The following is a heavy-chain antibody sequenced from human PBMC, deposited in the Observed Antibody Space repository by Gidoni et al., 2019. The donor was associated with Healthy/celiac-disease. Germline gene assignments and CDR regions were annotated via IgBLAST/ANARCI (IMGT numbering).Heavy chain of an antibody. CDR1: GGSISSYY. Sequence: QVQLQESGPGLVKPSETLSLTCTVSGGSISSYYWSWIRQPPGKGLEWIGYIYYSGSTNYNPSLKSRVTISVDTSKNQFSLKLSSVTAADTAVYYCARDHELNSSGWPNYYYYYGMDVWGQGTTVTVSS. CDR3: ARDHELNSSGWPNYYYYYGMDV. V-gene: IGHV4-59*01. D-gene: IGHD6-19*01. J-gene: IGHJ6*02. CDR2: IYYSGST.